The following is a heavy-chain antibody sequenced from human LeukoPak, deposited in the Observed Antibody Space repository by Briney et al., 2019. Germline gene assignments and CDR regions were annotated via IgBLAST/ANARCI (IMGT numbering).Heavy chain of an antibody. V-gene: IGHV3-74*01. CDR2: INSDGSST. J-gene: IGHJ4*02. D-gene: IGHD3-9*01. Sequence: GGSLRLSCAASGFTFNFYWMHWVRQAPGKGLLWVSRINSDGSSTSFADSVKGRFTISRDNAKNTLYLQMNSLRAEDTAVYYCARDPFDILTDPYFDYWGQGTLVTVSS. CDR1: GFTFNFYW. CDR3: ARDPFDILTDPYFDY.